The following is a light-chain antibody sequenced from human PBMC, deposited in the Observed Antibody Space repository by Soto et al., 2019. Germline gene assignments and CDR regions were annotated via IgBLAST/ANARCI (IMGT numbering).Light chain of an antibody. CDR2: AAS. Sequence: DIQMTQSPSFLSASVGDRVTITCRASQGINSYLAWYQQKPGKAPKLLIYAASTLHSGVPSRFSGSGSGTKFTLTISSLQPDDFATYYCQQYNSYSVWTFGQGTKVDI. CDR3: QQYNSYSVWT. V-gene: IGKV1-9*01. CDR1: QGINSY. J-gene: IGKJ1*01.